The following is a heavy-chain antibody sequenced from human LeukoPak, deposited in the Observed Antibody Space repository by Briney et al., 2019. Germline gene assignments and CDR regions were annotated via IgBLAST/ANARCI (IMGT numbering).Heavy chain of an antibody. J-gene: IGHJ4*02. CDR3: ARESPSTFYFDY. CDR1: GNTFTSFH. D-gene: IGHD1-1*01. V-gene: IGHV1-46*01. Sequence: ASVKVSCKASGNTFTSFHIHWVRQAPGQGLEYMGIIKVYGDTTIYAQRFQGRITMTRDTSASTVYMELSSLNSEDTAVYYCARESPSTFYFDYWGQGTLVTVSS. CDR2: IKVYGDTT.